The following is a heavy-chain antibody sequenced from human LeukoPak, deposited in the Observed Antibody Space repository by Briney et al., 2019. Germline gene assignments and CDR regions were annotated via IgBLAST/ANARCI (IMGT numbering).Heavy chain of an antibody. CDR3: ARENLGSSGFSYYYYGMDV. Sequence: GASVKVSCKASGDTFSSYAISWVRQAPGQGLEWMGGIIPIFGTANYAQKFQGRVTITADESTSTAYMELSSLRSEDTAVYYCARENLGSSGFSYYYYGMDVWGQGTTVTVSS. V-gene: IGHV1-69*13. CDR2: IIPIFGTA. D-gene: IGHD6-6*01. J-gene: IGHJ6*02. CDR1: GDTFSSYA.